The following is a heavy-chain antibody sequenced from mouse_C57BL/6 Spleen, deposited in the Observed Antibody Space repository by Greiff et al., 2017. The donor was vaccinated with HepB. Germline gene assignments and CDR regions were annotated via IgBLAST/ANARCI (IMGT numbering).Heavy chain of an antibody. V-gene: IGHV1-53*01. Sequence: VKLQQPGTELVKPGASVKLSCKASGYTFTSYWMHWVKQRPEQGLEWIGNINPSNGGTNYNEKFKSKATLTVDKSSSTAYMQLSSLTSEDSAVYYCARSDYYGSSYNWYFDVWGTGTTVTVSS. CDR3: ARSDYYGSSYNWYFDV. J-gene: IGHJ1*03. CDR2: INPSNGGT. D-gene: IGHD1-1*01. CDR1: GYTFTSYW.